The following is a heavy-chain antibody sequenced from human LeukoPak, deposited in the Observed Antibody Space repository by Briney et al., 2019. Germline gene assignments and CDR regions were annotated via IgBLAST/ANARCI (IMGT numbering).Heavy chain of an antibody. D-gene: IGHD1-26*01. CDR1: GGSISSSGYY. CDR3: ARPLAGATTGFAY. CDR2: IYYSGNT. V-gene: IGHV4-39*01. Sequence: PSETLPLTCTVSGGSISSSGYYWGCIRQPPGQGLEWIGSIYYSGNTYYNPSLKSRVTISVDTSKNQFSLKLSSLTAADTAVYYCARPLAGATTGFAYWGQGTLGTVPS. J-gene: IGHJ4*02.